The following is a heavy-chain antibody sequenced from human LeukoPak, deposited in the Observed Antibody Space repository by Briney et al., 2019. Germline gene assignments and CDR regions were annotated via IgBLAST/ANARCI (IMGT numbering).Heavy chain of an antibody. J-gene: IGHJ6*02. Sequence: GGSLRLSCAASGFTFSSYAMSWVRQAPGKGLEWVSAISGSGGSTYYADSVKGRFTISRDNSKNTLYLQMNSLRAEDTAVYYCVNGPFWSGYSTFNYYYYGMDVWGQGTTVTVSS. D-gene: IGHD3-3*01. CDR3: VNGPFWSGYSTFNYYYYGMDV. V-gene: IGHV3-23*01. CDR2: ISGSGGST. CDR1: GFTFSSYA.